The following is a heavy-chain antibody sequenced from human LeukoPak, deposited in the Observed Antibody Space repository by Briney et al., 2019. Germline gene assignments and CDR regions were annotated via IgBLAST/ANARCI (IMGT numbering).Heavy chain of an antibody. CDR3: ARDFYDSSGYYYDY. Sequence: PGGSLRLSCAASGFTFSGYTMSWVRQAPGEGLEWVSAISGGGEKTYYADSVKGRFTISRDNSKGTLYLQMNSLGAEDSALYYCARDFYDSSGYYYDYWGQGTLVTVSS. CDR2: ISGGGEKT. V-gene: IGHV3-23*01. D-gene: IGHD3-22*01. J-gene: IGHJ4*02. CDR1: GFTFSGYT.